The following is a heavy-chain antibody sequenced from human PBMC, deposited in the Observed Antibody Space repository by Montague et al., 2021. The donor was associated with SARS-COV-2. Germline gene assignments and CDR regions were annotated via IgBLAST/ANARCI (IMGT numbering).Heavy chain of an antibody. CDR2: ISYDGSNK. D-gene: IGHD6-19*01. CDR1: GFTFSSYA. Sequence: SLRLSCAASGFTFSSYAMHWVRQAPGKGLEWVAVISYDGSNKYYADSVKGRFTISRDNSKNTLYLQMNSLRAEDTAVYYCANEMIAVAGTAPFDYWGQGILVTVSS. CDR3: ANEMIAVAGTAPFDY. V-gene: IGHV3-30-3*02. J-gene: IGHJ4*02.